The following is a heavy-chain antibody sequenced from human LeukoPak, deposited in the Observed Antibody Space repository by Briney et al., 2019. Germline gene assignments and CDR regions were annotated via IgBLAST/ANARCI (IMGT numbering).Heavy chain of an antibody. V-gene: IGHV1-18*01. Sequence: AASVKVSCKASGYTFTSYGISWVRQAPGQGLEWMGWISAYNGNTNYAQKLQGRVTMTTDTSTSTAYMELRSLRSDDTAVYYCASVLRYFDWPTRFDPWGQGTLVTVSS. CDR1: GYTFTSYG. CDR2: ISAYNGNT. J-gene: IGHJ5*02. D-gene: IGHD3-9*01. CDR3: ASVLRYFDWPTRFDP.